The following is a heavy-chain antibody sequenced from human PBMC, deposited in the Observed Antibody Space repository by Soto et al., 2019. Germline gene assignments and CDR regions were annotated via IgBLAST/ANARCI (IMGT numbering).Heavy chain of an antibody. CDR3: ARGSTIFGVDYFDY. D-gene: IGHD3-3*01. V-gene: IGHV3-48*01. Sequence: GGSLRLSCAASGFTFSSYSMNWVRQAPGKGLEWVSYISSSSSTIYYADSVKGRFTISRDNAKNSLYLQMNSLRAEDTAVYYCARGSTIFGVDYFDYWGQGTLVTVSS. CDR2: ISSSSSTI. CDR1: GFTFSSYS. J-gene: IGHJ4*02.